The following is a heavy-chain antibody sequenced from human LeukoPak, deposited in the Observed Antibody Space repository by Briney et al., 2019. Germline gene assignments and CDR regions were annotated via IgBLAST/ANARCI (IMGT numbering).Heavy chain of an antibody. V-gene: IGHV4-39*07. CDR1: GGSIGSSRYY. D-gene: IGHD3-10*01. J-gene: IGHJ5*02. CDR3: ARGGYYGSGNWFDP. Sequence: SQTLSLTCTVSGGSIGSSRYYWGWLRQPPGKGLEWIATISYSGSTNYNPSPKSRVTISVDTSKNQFSLKLSSVTAADTAVYYCARGGYYGSGNWFDPWGQGTLVTVSS. CDR2: ISYSGST.